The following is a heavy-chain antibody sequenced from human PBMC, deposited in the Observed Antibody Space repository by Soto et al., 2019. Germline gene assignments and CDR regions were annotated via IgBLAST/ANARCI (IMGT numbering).Heavy chain of an antibody. Sequence: SHTLSLTCAISGDSVSSNSAAWNWIRQSPSRGLEWLGRTYYRSKWYNDYAVSVKSRITINPDTSKNQFSLQLNSVTPEDTAVYYCARDYPSCSSTSCYTGPYYYYYGMDVWGQGTTVTVSS. J-gene: IGHJ6*02. V-gene: IGHV6-1*01. CDR2: TYYRSKWYN. CDR1: GDSVSSNSAA. CDR3: ARDYPSCSSTSCYTGPYYYYYGMDV. D-gene: IGHD2-2*02.